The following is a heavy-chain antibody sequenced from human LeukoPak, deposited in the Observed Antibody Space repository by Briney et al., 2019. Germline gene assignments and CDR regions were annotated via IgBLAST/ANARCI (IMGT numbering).Heavy chain of an antibody. CDR1: GGSIRSYS. CDR2: IYDSGNT. Sequence: PSETLSLTCTVSGGSIRSYSWSWIRQPPGKGLEWIGYIYDSGNTNYNPSLKSRVTMSVDTSRDQFSLKVNSVTAADTAAYYCARLRYSTSYYYHGMDVWGQGTTVTVSS. D-gene: IGHD3-9*01. V-gene: IGHV4-59*01. CDR3: ARLRYSTSYYYHGMDV. J-gene: IGHJ6*02.